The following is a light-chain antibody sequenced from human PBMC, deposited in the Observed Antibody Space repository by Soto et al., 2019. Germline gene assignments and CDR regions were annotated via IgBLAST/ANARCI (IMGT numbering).Light chain of an antibody. CDR3: SSYTSSSTLV. CDR1: SSDVGGYNY. Sequence: QSALTQPASVSGSPGQSITISCTGTSSDVGGYNYVSWYQQHPGKAPKLMIYDVSNRPSGVSNRFSGSKSGNTASLTISGLQADDAADYCCSSYTSSSTLVFGGGTKLTVL. V-gene: IGLV2-14*01. J-gene: IGLJ2*01. CDR2: DVS.